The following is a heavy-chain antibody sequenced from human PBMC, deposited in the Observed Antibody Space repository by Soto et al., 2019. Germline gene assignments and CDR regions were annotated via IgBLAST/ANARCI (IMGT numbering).Heavy chain of an antibody. V-gene: IGHV4-39*01. D-gene: IGHD3-10*01. CDR1: GVSISDTSYY. CDR2: IYFNGNN. Sequence: QLQLQESGPGLVKPSETLSLTCNVYGVSISDTSYYWGWIRQPPGKGLEWIGTIYFNGNNFYNPSRKSRLTISVDTSKNQFSLRLTSVTAADTAVYYCARQGSYWGQGTLVAGSS. CDR3: ARQGSY. J-gene: IGHJ4*02.